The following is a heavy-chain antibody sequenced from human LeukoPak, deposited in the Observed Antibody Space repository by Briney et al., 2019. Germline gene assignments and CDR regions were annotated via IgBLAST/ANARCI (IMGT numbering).Heavy chain of an antibody. V-gene: IGHV3-7*04. CDR2: IKEDGTEK. J-gene: IGHJ4*02. D-gene: IGHD3-22*01. CDR3: ARGVSGSFDY. CDR1: GFTFSIYW. Sequence: GGSLRLSCAASGFTFSIYWITWVRQAPGKGLEWVAIIKEDGTEKQYVASVKGRFSISRDNAKTSFQQQMSSRRAEDMAVYYCARGVSGSFDYWGQGTLVTVSS.